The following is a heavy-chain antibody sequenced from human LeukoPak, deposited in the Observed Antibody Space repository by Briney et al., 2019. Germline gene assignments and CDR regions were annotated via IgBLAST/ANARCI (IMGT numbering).Heavy chain of an antibody. D-gene: IGHD3-22*01. CDR3: ARNHAYYYDSSGYSMDV. CDR2: IIPIFGTA. CDR1: GGTFSSYA. Sequence: GASVKVSCKASGGTFSSYAISWVRQAPGQGLEWMGGIIPIFGTANYAQKFQGRVTITADESTSTAYMELSSLRSEDTAVYYCARNHAYYYDSSGYSMDVWGQGTTVTVSS. V-gene: IGHV1-69*13. J-gene: IGHJ6*02.